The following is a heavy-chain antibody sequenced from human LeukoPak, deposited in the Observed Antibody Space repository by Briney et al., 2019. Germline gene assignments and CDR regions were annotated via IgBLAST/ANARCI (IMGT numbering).Heavy chain of an antibody. Sequence: GGSLRLSCAASGFTVSSNYMSWVRQAPGKGLEWVSVIYSGGTTYYADPVKGRFTISRDNSKNTLYLQMNSLRDEDTAIYQCARGRQYSTGWYYFDLWGQGTLVTVSS. V-gene: IGHV3-53*01. CDR2: IYSGGTT. CDR3: ARGRQYSTGWYYFDL. D-gene: IGHD6-19*01. CDR1: GFTVSSNY. J-gene: IGHJ4*02.